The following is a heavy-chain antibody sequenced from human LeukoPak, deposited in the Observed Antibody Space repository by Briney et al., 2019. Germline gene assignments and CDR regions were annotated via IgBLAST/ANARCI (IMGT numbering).Heavy chain of an antibody. D-gene: IGHD3-22*01. J-gene: IGHJ6*03. CDR2: IYTSGST. CDR3: ARRVYDSSGYDAYYYYMDV. V-gene: IGHV4-4*09. CDR1: AGSISSYY. Sequence: PSETLSLTCTVSAGSISSYYWSWIRQPPGKGLEWIGYIYTSGSTNYNPSLKSRATISVDTSKNQFSLKLSSVTAADTAVYYCARRVYDSSGYDAYYYYMDVWGKGTTVTVSS.